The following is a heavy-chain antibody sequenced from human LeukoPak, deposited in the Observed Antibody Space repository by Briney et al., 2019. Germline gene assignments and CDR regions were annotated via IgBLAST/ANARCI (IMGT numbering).Heavy chain of an antibody. CDR2: FDPEDGET. V-gene: IGHV1-24*01. CDR1: GYTLTELS. J-gene: IGHJ6*04. D-gene: IGHD3-10*01. CDR3: ARDKAGWRFGESSQDV. Sequence: ASVKVSCKVSGYTLTELSMHWVRQAPGKGLEWMGGFDPEDGETIYAQKFQGRVTMTEDTSTDTAYMELSSLRSEDTAVYYCARDKAGWRFGESSQDVWGKGTTVTVSS.